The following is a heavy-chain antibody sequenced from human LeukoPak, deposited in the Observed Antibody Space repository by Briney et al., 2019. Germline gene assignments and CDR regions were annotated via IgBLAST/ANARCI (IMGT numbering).Heavy chain of an antibody. Sequence: GGSLRLSCAASGFTFDDYAMQWVRQAPGKGLEWVSLISGDGGSTYYADSVKGRFTISRDNSKYSLYLQMNSLRTEDTALYYCAKDKVLRYFDWSAFDYWGQGTLVTVSS. J-gene: IGHJ4*02. D-gene: IGHD3-9*01. V-gene: IGHV3-43*02. CDR2: ISGDGGST. CDR3: AKDKVLRYFDWSAFDY. CDR1: GFTFDDYA.